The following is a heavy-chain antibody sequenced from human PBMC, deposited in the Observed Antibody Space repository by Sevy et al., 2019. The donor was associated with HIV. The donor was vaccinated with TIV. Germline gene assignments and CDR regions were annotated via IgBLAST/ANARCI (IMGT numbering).Heavy chain of an antibody. J-gene: IGHJ6*02. CDR1: GYTFTSYY. CDR2: INPSGGST. V-gene: IGHV1-46*01. D-gene: IGHD3-22*01. Sequence: ASVKVSCKASGYTFTSYYMHWVRQAPGQGLEWMGIINPSGGSTSYAQKFQGRVTMTRDTSTSTVYMELSSLRSEDTAVYYCARDSHYYDSSGYLDPYYYYYGMDVWGQGTTVTVSS. CDR3: ARDSHYYDSSGYLDPYYYYYGMDV.